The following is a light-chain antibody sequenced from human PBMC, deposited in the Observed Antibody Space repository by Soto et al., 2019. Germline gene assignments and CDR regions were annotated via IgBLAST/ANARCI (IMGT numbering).Light chain of an antibody. CDR3: QQYKHWPRT. Sequence: EVVMTQSPATLSVSPGERATLSCRSSQSVDSNLVWYQQKPGQAPRLLIYGASTRATGIPGRFSGSEFGTEFTLAISSLQSEDFAVYYCQQYKHWPRTFGQGTKVEIK. J-gene: IGKJ1*01. CDR1: QSVDSN. CDR2: GAS. V-gene: IGKV3-15*01.